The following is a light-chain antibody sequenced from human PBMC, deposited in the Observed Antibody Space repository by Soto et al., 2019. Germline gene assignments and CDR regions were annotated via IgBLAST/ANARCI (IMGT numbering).Light chain of an antibody. CDR1: QSISSY. Sequence: DIQMTQSPSSLSASVGDRVTITCRASQSISSYLNWYQQKPGKAPKLLIYAASSLQSGVPSRFSGSGSGTDFTLNISSLQPEDCATYYCQQSYSTPLTFDQGTKVEIK. CDR2: AAS. CDR3: QQSYSTPLT. V-gene: IGKV1-39*01. J-gene: IGKJ1*01.